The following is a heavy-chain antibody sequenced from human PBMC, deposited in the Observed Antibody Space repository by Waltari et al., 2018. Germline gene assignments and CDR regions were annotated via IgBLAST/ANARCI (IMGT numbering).Heavy chain of an antibody. CDR2: IDYSGST. J-gene: IGHJ5*01. CDR1: GGSFSGYY. CDR3: ARGRLRAGFDS. Sequence: QVQIQQWGAGLLKSSETLSLTCAVYGGSFSGYYWSWFRQPPGKGLEWIGDIDYSGSTIDSPSLESRVTSSVDTSKNQFSLRLTSVSGADTSVYYCARGRLRAGFDSWGHGTLVTVSS. D-gene: IGHD3-16*01. V-gene: IGHV4-34*01.